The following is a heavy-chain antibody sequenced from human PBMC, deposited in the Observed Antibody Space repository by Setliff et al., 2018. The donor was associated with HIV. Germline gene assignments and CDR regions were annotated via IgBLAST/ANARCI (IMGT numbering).Heavy chain of an antibody. CDR3: ARGRGVFDL. Sequence: PGGSLRLSCSPSGFNFNTYWMTWVRQSPGKGLEWVANIKQDESEKYYVDSVEGRFTISRDNAKYLVYLQMANLRVEDTAVYFCARGRGVFDLWGRGTLVTVSS. V-gene: IGHV3-7*01. CDR2: IKQDESEK. CDR1: GFNFNTYW. D-gene: IGHD2-8*01. J-gene: IGHJ2*01.